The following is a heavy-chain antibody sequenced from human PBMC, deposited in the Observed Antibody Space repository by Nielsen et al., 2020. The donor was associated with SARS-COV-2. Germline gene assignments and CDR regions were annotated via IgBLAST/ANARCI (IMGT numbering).Heavy chain of an antibody. CDR2: ISGSGGGA. J-gene: IGHJ6*01. Sequence: GESLKISCAASGFTFSSYAMSWVRQAPGKGLEWVSAISGSGGGAYHADSVMGRFTTSRDNSKKTLYLQMNSLHQGPIGLPPGTLLQEHLWG. CDR1: GFTFSSYA. V-gene: IGHV3-23*01. CDR3: TLLQEHL.